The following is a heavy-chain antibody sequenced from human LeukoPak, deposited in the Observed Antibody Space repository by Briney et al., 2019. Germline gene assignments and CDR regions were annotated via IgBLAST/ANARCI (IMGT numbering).Heavy chain of an antibody. CDR1: GYTFTAHY. CDR3: ARGIRYFDWLSGLPDY. Sequence: ASVKVSCKASGYTFTAHYMHWVRQAPGQGLEWMGWINPNSGGTNYAQKFQGRVTMTRDTSISTAYMELSRLRSDDTAVYYCARGIRYFDWLSGLPDYWGQGTLVTVSS. CDR2: INPNSGGT. D-gene: IGHD3-9*01. J-gene: IGHJ4*02. V-gene: IGHV1-2*02.